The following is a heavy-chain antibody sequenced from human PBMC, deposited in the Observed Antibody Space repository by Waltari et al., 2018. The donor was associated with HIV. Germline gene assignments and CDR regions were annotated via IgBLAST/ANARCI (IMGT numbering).Heavy chain of an antibody. Sequence: QVQLVQSGAELKKPGSSVKVSCQASGGTFGNYGINWVRQAPGHGLEWMGGIIPIFGTTNLAQKYQGRVTISADEFTSTVYMELSSLRSEDTAVYHCARTDTHFWGQGTLVTVSS. V-gene: IGHV1-69*12. J-gene: IGHJ4*02. CDR1: GGTFGNYG. CDR3: ARTDTHF. CDR2: IIPIFGTT.